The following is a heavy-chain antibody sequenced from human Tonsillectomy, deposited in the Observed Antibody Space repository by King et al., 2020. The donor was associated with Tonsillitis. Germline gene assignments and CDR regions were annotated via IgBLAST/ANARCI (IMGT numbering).Heavy chain of an antibody. J-gene: IGHJ5*01. V-gene: IGHV2-5*01. D-gene: IGHD5-18*01. CDR1: GFSLSTSGVG. CDR3: AHRRAPIQLWPGPFNS. Sequence: TLKESGPTLVKPTQTLTLTCTFSGFSLSTSGVGVGWIRQPPGKALEWLALIYWNDDKRYSPSLKSRLTITKDASKNQVVLTITNMDPVDTATYYCAHRRAPIQLWPGPFNSWGQGTLVTVSS. CDR2: IYWNDDK.